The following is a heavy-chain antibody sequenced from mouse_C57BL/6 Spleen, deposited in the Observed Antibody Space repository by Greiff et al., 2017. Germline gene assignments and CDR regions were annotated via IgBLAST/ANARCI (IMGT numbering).Heavy chain of an antibody. CDR1: GYTFTSYW. CDR3: ARSDGYGFDY. CDR2: IYPGSGST. J-gene: IGHJ2*01. D-gene: IGHD2-2*01. Sequence: VQLQQSGAELVKPGASVKMSCKASGYTFTSYWITWVKQRPGQGLEWIGDIYPGSGSTKYNEKFKCKATLTVDPSASTAYMQLSSLTSEASAVFYCARSDGYGFDYWGQGTTRTFSS. V-gene: IGHV1-55*01.